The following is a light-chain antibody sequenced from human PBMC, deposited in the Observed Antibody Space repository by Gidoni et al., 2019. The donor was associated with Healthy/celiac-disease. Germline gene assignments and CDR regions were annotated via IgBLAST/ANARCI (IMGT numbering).Light chain of an antibody. CDR2: AAS. V-gene: IGKV1-39*01. CDR3: QQSYSTLWT. CDR1: QSISSY. Sequence: DIQMTQSPSSLSASVGDSVTITCRASQSISSYLNWYQQKPGKAPKLLIYAASSLQSGVPSRFSGSGSGTAFTLTISSLQPEDFATYYCQQSYSTLWTFGQGTKVEIK. J-gene: IGKJ1*01.